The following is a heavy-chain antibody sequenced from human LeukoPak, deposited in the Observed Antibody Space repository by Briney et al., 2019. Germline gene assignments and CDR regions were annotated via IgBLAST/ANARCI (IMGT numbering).Heavy chain of an antibody. CDR3: AKAFTVTRVYNCPDP. Sequence: GGSLRLSCAASGFTFSSYAMSWVRQAPGKGLEWVSGISASGGSTYYADSVKGRFTISRDNSKNTLYLQMNSLRAEDTAVYYCAKAFTVTRVYNCPDPWGQGTLVTVSS. V-gene: IGHV3-23*01. CDR2: ISASGGST. J-gene: IGHJ5*02. D-gene: IGHD4-17*01. CDR1: GFTFSSYA.